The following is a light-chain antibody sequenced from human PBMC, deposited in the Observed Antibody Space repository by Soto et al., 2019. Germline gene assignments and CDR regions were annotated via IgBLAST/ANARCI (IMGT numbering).Light chain of an antibody. J-gene: IGKJ2*01. V-gene: IGKV3-20*01. Sequence: ENVLTQSPGTLSLSPGERATLSCRASQSVTNNFFAWYQQKPGQAPRLHIYGISSRATGIPDRFSGSGSGTDFTLTISRLEPEDFVVYYCQQYITLPHTFGQGTKLEVK. CDR3: QQYITLPHT. CDR2: GIS. CDR1: QSVTNNF.